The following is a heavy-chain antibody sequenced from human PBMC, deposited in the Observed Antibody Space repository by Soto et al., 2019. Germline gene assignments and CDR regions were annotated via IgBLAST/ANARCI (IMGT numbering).Heavy chain of an antibody. CDR1: GFTFSSYA. J-gene: IGHJ4*02. D-gene: IGHD6-19*01. V-gene: IGHV3-23*01. CDR3: ANSPFVGYSSGWYYFDY. CDR2: ISGSGGST. Sequence: EVQLLESGGGLVQPGGSLRLSCAASGFTFSSYAMSWVRQAPGKGLEWDSAISGSGGSTYYADSVKGRFTISRDNSKNSLYLQMNRLRAEDTAVYYCANSPFVGYSSGWYYFDYWGQGTLVTVSS.